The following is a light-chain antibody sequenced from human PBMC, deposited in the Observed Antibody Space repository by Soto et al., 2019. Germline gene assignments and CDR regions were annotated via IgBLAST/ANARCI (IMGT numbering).Light chain of an antibody. J-gene: IGLJ1*01. CDR2: YDD. CDR1: SSNIGNNA. Sequence: QSVLTQPPSVSEAPRQRVTISCSGSSSNIGNNAVNWYQQLPGKAPKLLIYYDDLLPSGVSDRFSGSKSGTSASLAISGLQSEDEADYYCAAWDASLNVYDFGTGTKLTVL. CDR3: AAWDASLNVYD. V-gene: IGLV1-36*01.